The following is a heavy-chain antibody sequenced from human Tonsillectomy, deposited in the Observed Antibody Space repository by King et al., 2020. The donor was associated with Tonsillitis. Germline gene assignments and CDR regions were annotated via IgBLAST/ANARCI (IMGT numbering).Heavy chain of an antibody. CDR1: GFTVSSNY. V-gene: IGHV3-66*01. Sequence: DVQLVESGGGLVQPGGSLRLSCAASGFTVSSNYMSWVRQAPGKGLEWVSVIYSGGSTYYADSVKGRFTISRDNSKNTLYLQMNSRRTEDTAVYYCARGFYYVSNRFVYWGQGTLVTVSS. J-gene: IGHJ4*02. CDR2: IYSGGST. CDR3: ARGFYYVSNRFVY. D-gene: IGHD3-22*01.